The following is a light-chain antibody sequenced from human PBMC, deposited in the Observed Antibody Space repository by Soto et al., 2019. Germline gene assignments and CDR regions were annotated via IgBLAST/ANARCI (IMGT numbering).Light chain of an antibody. J-gene: IGKJ5*01. V-gene: IGKV3D-15*01. Sequence: EIVLTQSPGTLSLSPGERATLSCRASQSVSSNLAWYQQKPGQAPRLLIYGASNRATGIPARFSGSGSGTEFTLTISSLQSEDFAVYYCQQYHNWPPITFGQGTRLEIK. CDR3: QQYHNWPPIT. CDR1: QSVSSN. CDR2: GAS.